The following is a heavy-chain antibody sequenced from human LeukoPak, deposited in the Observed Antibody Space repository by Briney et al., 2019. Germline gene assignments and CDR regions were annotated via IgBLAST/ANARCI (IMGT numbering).Heavy chain of an antibody. V-gene: IGHV3-30*02. CDR3: AKARSSGWSYYFDY. CDR1: GFTFSYYG. Sequence: PGGSLRLSCAASGFTFSYYGIHWVRQAPGKGLEWVSFIRSDGSNKYYADSVRGRFTISRDNSKNTLYLQMNSLRAEDTAVYYCAKARSSGWSYYFDYWGQGTLVTVSS. D-gene: IGHD6-19*01. CDR2: IRSDGSNK. J-gene: IGHJ4*02.